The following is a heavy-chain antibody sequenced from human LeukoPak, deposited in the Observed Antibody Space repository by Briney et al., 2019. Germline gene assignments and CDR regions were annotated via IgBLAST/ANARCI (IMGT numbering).Heavy chain of an antibody. D-gene: IGHD5-18*01. J-gene: IGHJ4*02. Sequence: SETLSLTCAVYGGSFSGYYWSWIRQPPGKGLEWIGEINHSGSTNYNPSLKSRVTISVDTSKNQFSLKLSSVTAADTAVYYCARRGDSLKIAKYNFDDWGQGTLVTVSS. CDR1: GGSFSGYY. CDR3: ARRGDSLKIAKYNFDD. V-gene: IGHV4-34*01. CDR2: INHSGST.